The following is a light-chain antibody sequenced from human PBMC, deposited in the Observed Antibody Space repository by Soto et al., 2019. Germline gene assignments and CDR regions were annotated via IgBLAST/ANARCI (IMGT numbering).Light chain of an antibody. Sequence: SYALTQPPSVSVSPGKTARITCGGNNSGSKSVHWYQQKPGQAPVLVIYYDNDRPSGIPERFSGSNSGNTATLTINRVAAGDEADYYCQVWDSSSDPVVFGGGTQLTVL. CDR2: YDN. J-gene: IGLJ2*01. CDR1: NSGSKS. CDR3: QVWDSSSDPVV. V-gene: IGLV3-21*04.